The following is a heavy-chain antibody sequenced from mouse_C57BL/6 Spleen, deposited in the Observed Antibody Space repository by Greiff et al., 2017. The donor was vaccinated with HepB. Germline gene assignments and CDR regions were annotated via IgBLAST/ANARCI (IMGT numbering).Heavy chain of an antibody. V-gene: IGHV1-26*01. J-gene: IGHJ2*01. D-gene: IGHD3-2*02. Sequence: VQLQQSGPELVKPGASVKISCKASGYTFTDYYMNWVKQSHGKSLEWIGDINPNNGGTSYNQKFKGKATLTVDKSSSTAYMELRSLTSEDSAVYYCARVQECFDYWGQGTTLTVSS. CDR3: ARVQECFDY. CDR1: GYTFTDYY. CDR2: INPNNGGT.